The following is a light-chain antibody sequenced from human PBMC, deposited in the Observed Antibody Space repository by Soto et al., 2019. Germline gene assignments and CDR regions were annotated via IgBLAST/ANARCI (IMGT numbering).Light chain of an antibody. J-gene: IGKJ1*01. CDR3: QQYGSSSWT. Sequence: EIVLTQSPGTLSLSPGERATLSCRASQSVSSSYLAWYQQKPGQAPRLLIYGASRRATGIPHRFSGSGSGTDFTLTISRLEPEDFAVYYCQQYGSSSWTFGQGTKVAIK. V-gene: IGKV3-20*01. CDR1: QSVSSSY. CDR2: GAS.